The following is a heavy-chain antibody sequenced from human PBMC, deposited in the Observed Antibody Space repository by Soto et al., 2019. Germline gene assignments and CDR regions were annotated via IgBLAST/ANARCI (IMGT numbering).Heavy chain of an antibody. CDR3: AKAAPFYFDY. J-gene: IGHJ4*02. D-gene: IGHD3-16*01. CDR1: GFTFSNYD. Sequence: GGSLRLSCAASGFTFSNYDMSWVRQAPGKGLEWVSTVANSGATKSYADSVRGRFTISSDNSKNTVYLQMNSLRAEDTAMYYCAKAAPFYFDYWGPGTPVTVSS. V-gene: IGHV3-23*01. CDR2: VANSGATK.